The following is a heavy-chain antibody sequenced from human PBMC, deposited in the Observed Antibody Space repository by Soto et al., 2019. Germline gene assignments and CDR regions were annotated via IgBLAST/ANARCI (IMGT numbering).Heavy chain of an antibody. CDR1: GYTFTSYA. CDR3: ARDWLGSSGSDY. Sequence: WASVKVSCKASGYTFTSYAMHWVRQAPGQRLEWMGWINAGNGNTKYSQKFQGRVTITRDTSASTAYMELSGLRSEDTAVYYCARDWLGSSGSDYWGQGTLVTVSS. CDR2: INAGNGNT. D-gene: IGHD6-19*01. J-gene: IGHJ4*02. V-gene: IGHV1-3*01.